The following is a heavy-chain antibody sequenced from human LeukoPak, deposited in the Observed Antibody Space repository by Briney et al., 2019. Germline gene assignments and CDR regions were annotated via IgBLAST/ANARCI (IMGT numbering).Heavy chain of an antibody. CDR1: GFTFSSYS. Sequence: GWSLRLSCAASGFTFSSYSMNWVRQAPGKGLEWVSSISSSSSYIYYADSVKGRFTISSDNAKNSLYLQMNSLRAEDTAVYYCARDSRYCSGGSCYGMDVWGKGTTVTVSS. J-gene: IGHJ6*04. V-gene: IGHV3-21*01. CDR3: ARDSRYCSGGSCYGMDV. CDR2: ISSSSSYI. D-gene: IGHD2-15*01.